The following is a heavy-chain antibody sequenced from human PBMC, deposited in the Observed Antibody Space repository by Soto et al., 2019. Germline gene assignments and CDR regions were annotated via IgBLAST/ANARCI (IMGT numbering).Heavy chain of an antibody. J-gene: IGHJ4*02. D-gene: IGHD3-3*01. V-gene: IGHV3-15*07. CDR3: TTGVQDFWSGYYSFDY. CDR1: GFTFSNAW. CDR2: IKSKTDGGTT. Sequence: GGSLRLSCAASGFTFSNAWMNWVRQAPGKGLEWVGRIKSKTDGGTTDYDAPVKSRFTISRDDSKNTQYLQMNSLKTEDSAVYYCTTGVQDFWSGYYSFDYWGQGTLVTVSS.